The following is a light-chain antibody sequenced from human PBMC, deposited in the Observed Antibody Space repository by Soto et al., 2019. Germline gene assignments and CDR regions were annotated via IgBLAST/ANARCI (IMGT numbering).Light chain of an antibody. V-gene: IGKV4-1*01. CDR1: QSVLYWSNNKNY. J-gene: IGKJ3*01. Sequence: DIVMTQSPDSLAVSLGERATFNCKSSQSVLYWSNNKNYLAWYQQKPGQPPKLLIYWASTRESGVPARFSGSGSGTDFTLTINSLQAEDVAVYYCQQYYTTPITFGPGTRVDIK. CDR2: WAS. CDR3: QQYYTTPIT.